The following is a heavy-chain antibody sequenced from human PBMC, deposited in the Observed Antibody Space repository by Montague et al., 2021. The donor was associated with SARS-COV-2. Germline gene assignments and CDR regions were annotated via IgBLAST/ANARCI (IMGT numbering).Heavy chain of an antibody. Sequence: TPSLTCTVSGGSISSGSYYWSWIRQPAGKGLEWIGCIYTSGSTNYNPSLKSRVTISVDTSKNQFSLKLSSVTAADTAVYYCARVVDFDFDYWGQGTLVTVSS. CDR3: ARVVDFDFDY. D-gene: IGHD2-21*01. V-gene: IGHV4-61*02. CDR2: IYTSGST. J-gene: IGHJ4*02. CDR1: GGSISSGSYY.